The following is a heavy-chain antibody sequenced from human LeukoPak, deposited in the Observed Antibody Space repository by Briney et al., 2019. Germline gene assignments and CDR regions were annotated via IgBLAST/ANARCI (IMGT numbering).Heavy chain of an antibody. CDR2: IYYSGST. CDR1: GGSISSSSYY. V-gene: IGHV4-39*02. J-gene: IGHJ4*02. Sequence: PSETLSLTCTVSGGSISSSSYYWGWIRQPPGKGLEWIGSIYYSGSTYYNPSLKSRVTISVNTTKNQFSLKLSSVTAADTAVYYCAKDFEIAAGTFDYWGQGTLVTVSS. D-gene: IGHD6-13*01. CDR3: AKDFEIAAGTFDY.